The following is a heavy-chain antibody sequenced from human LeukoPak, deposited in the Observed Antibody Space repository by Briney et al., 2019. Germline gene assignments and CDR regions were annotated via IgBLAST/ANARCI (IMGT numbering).Heavy chain of an antibody. D-gene: IGHD6-19*01. CDR2: IYYSGST. J-gene: IGHJ3*01. Sequence: SETLSLTCTVSGGSISSYYWSWIRQPPGKGLEWIGYIYYSGSTSYNPSLKSRVTISVDTSKKQFSLKLSSVTAADTAFYYCAREDAVSSDDAFDLWGQGTMVTVS. CDR1: GGSISSYY. V-gene: IGHV4-59*01. CDR3: AREDAVSSDDAFDL.